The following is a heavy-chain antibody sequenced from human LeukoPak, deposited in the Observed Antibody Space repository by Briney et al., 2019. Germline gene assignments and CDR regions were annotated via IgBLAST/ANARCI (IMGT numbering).Heavy chain of an antibody. CDR3: TRDIRLTIDRDAFDI. D-gene: IGHD2-21*02. Sequence: PGGSLRLSCIASGFTFRSYSMNWVRQAPGKGPEWVSSISGSAWTIYDTDSVKGRFTTSRDNAKNSLYLQMNSLRPEDTAVYFCTRDIRLTIDRDAFDIWGQGTMVTVSS. J-gene: IGHJ3*02. CDR2: ISGSAWTI. CDR1: GFTFRSYS. V-gene: IGHV3-21*01.